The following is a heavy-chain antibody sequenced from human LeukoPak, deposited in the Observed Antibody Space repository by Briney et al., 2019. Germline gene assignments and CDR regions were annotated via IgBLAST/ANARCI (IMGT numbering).Heavy chain of an antibody. J-gene: IGHJ4*02. Sequence: ASVKVSCKASGYTFTSYGISWVRQAPGQGLEWMGWISAYNGNTNYAQKLQGRVTMTTDTSTSTAYMELSSLRSEDTAVYYCARFRGDSSWYQYFDYWGQGTLVTVSS. CDR3: ARFRGDSSWYQYFDY. V-gene: IGHV1-18*01. CDR1: GYTFTSYG. D-gene: IGHD6-13*01. CDR2: ISAYNGNT.